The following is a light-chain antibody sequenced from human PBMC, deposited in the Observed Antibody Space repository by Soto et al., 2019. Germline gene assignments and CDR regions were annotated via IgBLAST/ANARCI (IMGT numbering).Light chain of an antibody. Sequence: EIVLTQSPGTLSLSPGERATLSCRASQSVISTYLAWYQQKPGQAPRLLIYGASSRATGIPDRFSGSGSGTDFTLTISRLEPEDFAVCYCQQYRDSLGTFGQGTKVEIK. J-gene: IGKJ1*01. V-gene: IGKV3-20*01. CDR2: GAS. CDR1: QSVISTY. CDR3: QQYRDSLGT.